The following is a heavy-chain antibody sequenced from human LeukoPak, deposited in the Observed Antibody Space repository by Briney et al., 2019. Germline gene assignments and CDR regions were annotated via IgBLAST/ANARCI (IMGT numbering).Heavy chain of an antibody. Sequence: PSETLSLTCTVSGGSISSSSDYWGWIRQPPGKGLEWIGSIYYSGNTYYNPSLKSRVTISVDTSKKQFSLKLSSVTAADTAVYYCARSSPNVYWGQGTLVTASS. CDR3: ARSSPNVY. V-gene: IGHV4-39*01. D-gene: IGHD6-13*01. CDR2: IYYSGNT. J-gene: IGHJ4*02. CDR1: GGSISSSSDY.